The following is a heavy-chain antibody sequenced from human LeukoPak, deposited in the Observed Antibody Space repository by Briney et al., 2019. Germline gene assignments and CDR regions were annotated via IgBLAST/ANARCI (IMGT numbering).Heavy chain of an antibody. CDR2: ISSNGDST. J-gene: IGHJ4*02. Sequence: GGSLTLSCIASGFTFSTYPMHWVRQAPGKGLEYVSAISSNGDSTYYAKSVKGRFTISRDNSKDTLFLQMGSLRVEDMAVYYCARETAAAATACFDSWGQGALVTVSS. V-gene: IGHV3-64*01. D-gene: IGHD6-13*01. CDR3: ARETAAAATACFDS. CDR1: GFTFSTYP.